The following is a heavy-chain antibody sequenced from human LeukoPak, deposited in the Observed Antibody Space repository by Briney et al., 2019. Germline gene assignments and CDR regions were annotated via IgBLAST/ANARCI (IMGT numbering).Heavy chain of an antibody. D-gene: IGHD3-10*01. Sequence: SGGSLRLSCAASGLTFSSYGMHWVRQAPGKGLEWVAFIRYDGSNKYYADSGKGRFTISRDNSKNTLYLQMNSLRAEDTAVYYCAKGSMVRGVLNLDAFDIWGQGTMVTVSS. CDR2: IRYDGSNK. CDR1: GLTFSSYG. CDR3: AKGSMVRGVLNLDAFDI. J-gene: IGHJ3*02. V-gene: IGHV3-30*02.